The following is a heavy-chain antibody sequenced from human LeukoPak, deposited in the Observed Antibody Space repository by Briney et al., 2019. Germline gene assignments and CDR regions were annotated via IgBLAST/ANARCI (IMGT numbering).Heavy chain of an antibody. CDR2: ISSSSSYI. Sequence: GGSLRLSCAASRFTFSSYSMNWLRQAPGKGLEWVSSISSSSSYIYYADSVKGRFTISRDNAKNSLYLQMNSLRAEDTAVYYCARDSGLQLPGYYYYMDVWGKGTTVTVSS. CDR3: ARDSGLQLPGYYYYMDV. J-gene: IGHJ6*03. V-gene: IGHV3-21*01. CDR1: RFTFSSYS. D-gene: IGHD2-2*01.